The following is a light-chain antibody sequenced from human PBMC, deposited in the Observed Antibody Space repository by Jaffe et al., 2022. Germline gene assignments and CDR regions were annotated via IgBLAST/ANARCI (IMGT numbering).Light chain of an antibody. J-gene: IGLJ1*01. CDR2: EVS. CDR3: SSEGGINNFYV. V-gene: IGLV2-8*01. Sequence: QSALTQPPSASGSPGQSVTISCTGTSSDVGGYNSVSWYQQHPGKAPKLMIYEVSKRPSGVPDRFSGSKSGNTASLTVSGLQAEDEADYYCSSEGGINNFYVFGTGTRVAVL. CDR1: SSDVGGYNS.